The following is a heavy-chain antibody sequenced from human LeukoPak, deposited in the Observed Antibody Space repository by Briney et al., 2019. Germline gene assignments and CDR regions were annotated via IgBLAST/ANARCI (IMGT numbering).Heavy chain of an antibody. CDR2: IYHSGST. CDR1: GGSISSSNW. D-gene: IGHD1-26*01. V-gene: IGHV4-4*02. Sequence: SETLSLTCAVSGGSISSSNWWSWVRQPPGKGLEWIGEIYHSGSTNYNPSLKSRVTISVDKSKNQFSLKLSSVTAADTAVYYCARPPYSGSFYSYWYFDLWGRGTLVTVSS. J-gene: IGHJ2*01. CDR3: ARPPYSGSFYSYWYFDL.